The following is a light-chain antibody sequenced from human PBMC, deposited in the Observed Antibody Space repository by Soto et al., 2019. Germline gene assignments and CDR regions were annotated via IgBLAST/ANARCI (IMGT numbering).Light chain of an antibody. CDR2: DAT. V-gene: IGLV3-21*02. J-gene: IGLJ1*01. Sequence: SYVLTQPPSVSVAPGQTARITCGGEKLGSKSVHWYKQRPGQAPTAVVFDATDRPSGIPDRFSASRSGDTATLTISRVDAGDEADYFCQVWASTAEFFVFGSGTKVTVL. CDR3: QVWASTAEFFV. CDR1: KLGSKS.